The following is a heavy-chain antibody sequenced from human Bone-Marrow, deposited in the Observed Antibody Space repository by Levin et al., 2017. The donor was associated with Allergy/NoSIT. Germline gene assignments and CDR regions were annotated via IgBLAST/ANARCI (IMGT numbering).Heavy chain of an antibody. Sequence: GGSLRLSCAASGFTFSSYSMNWVRQAPGKGLEWVSSISSSSSYYVESVKGRFTISRDNAKNSLYLQMNSLRAEDTAVYHCARVQGDSISDFYYYYYMDVWGKGTTVTVSS. CDR3: ARVQGDSISDFYYYYYMDV. D-gene: IGHD3-22*01. V-gene: IGHV3-21*06. CDR1: GFTFSSYS. J-gene: IGHJ6*03. CDR2: ISSSSS.